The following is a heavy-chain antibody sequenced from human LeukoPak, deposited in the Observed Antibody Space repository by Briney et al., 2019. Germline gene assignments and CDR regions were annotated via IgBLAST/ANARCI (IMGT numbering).Heavy chain of an antibody. V-gene: IGHV5-51*01. CDR3: ARSLVVAATITLDY. Sequence: GESLKTSRKGSGYSLTNYWIGLGRQMPGKGLGGVGIIYPGDYDTRYRPPFQGQVTISADTSISTAYLQWSSLKASDTVMYSCARSLVVAATITLDYWGQGTLVTVSS. D-gene: IGHD2-15*01. CDR1: GYSLTNYW. J-gene: IGHJ4*02. CDR2: IYPGDYDT.